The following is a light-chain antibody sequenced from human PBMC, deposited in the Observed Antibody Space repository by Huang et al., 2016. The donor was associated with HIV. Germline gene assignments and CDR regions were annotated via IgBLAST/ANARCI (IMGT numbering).Light chain of an antibody. CDR1: QSVGNY. Sequence: IVLTQSPATLAWYPGERVTLSCRASQSVGNYIAWYQQHPGQSPKLLIYDTSNRATGTPVRVSGRGSGTDFTLTISSLESEDFAVYYCQQRSSGVTFGGGTKVQVK. J-gene: IGKJ4*01. V-gene: IGKV3-11*01. CDR3: QQRSSGVT. CDR2: DTS.